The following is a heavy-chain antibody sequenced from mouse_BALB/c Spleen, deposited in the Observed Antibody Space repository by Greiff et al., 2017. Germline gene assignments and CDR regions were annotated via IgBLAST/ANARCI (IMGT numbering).Heavy chain of an antibody. CDR3: TSETTRATWFAY. CDR1: GYSFTGYY. D-gene: IGHD3-2*01. V-gene: IGHV1S34*01. CDR2: ISCYNGAT. J-gene: IGHJ3*01. Sequence: LVKTGASVKISCKASGYSFTGYYMHWVKQSHGKSLEWIGYISCYNGATSYNQKFKGKATFTVDTSSSTAYMQFNSLTSEDSAVYCCTSETTRATWFAYWGQGTLVTVSA.